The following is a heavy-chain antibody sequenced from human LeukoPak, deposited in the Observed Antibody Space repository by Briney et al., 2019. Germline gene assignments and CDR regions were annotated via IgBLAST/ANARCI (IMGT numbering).Heavy chain of an antibody. CDR3: AKSGYNRFDY. V-gene: IGHV3-23*01. CDR1: GFTFSSYA. Sequence: GGSLRLSCVASGFTFSSYAMSWVRQAPGKGLEWVSAISGSGSSGGSTYYADSVKGRFTISRDNSKNTLYLQMNSLGAEDTAVYYCAKSGYNRFDYWGQGTLVTVSS. CDR2: ISGSGSSGGST. J-gene: IGHJ4*02. D-gene: IGHD5-24*01.